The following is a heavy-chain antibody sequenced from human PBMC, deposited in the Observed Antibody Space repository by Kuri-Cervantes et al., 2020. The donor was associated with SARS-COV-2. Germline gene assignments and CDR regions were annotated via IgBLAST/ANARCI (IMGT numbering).Heavy chain of an antibody. CDR1: GVTFTRDT. V-gene: IGHV1-69*04. J-gene: IGHJ4*02. CDR3: ARDRSVWPFDY. CDR2: IIPDLGVT. Sequence: VKISCKASGVTFTRDTINWVRQAPGQGLEWMGRIIPDLGVTNYARKFQGRVTITADKSTNTAYMDLNSLTSEDTAVYYCARDRSVWPFDYWGQGTLVTVSS. D-gene: IGHD6-19*01.